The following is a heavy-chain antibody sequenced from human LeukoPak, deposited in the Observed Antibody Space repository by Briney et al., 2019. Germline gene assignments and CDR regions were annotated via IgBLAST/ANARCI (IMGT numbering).Heavy chain of an antibody. CDR1: GFTFSSSS. CDR3: ARDGPNYYDFWSGYPEGGYFDY. CDR2: ISSSSYI. D-gene: IGHD3-3*01. Sequence: PGGSLRLSCAASGFTFSSSSMNWVRQAPGKGLEWVSSISSSSYIYYADSVKGRFTISRDNAKNSLYLQMNSLRAEDTAVYYCARDGPNYYDFWSGYPEGGYFDYWGQGTLVTVSS. J-gene: IGHJ4*02. V-gene: IGHV3-21*01.